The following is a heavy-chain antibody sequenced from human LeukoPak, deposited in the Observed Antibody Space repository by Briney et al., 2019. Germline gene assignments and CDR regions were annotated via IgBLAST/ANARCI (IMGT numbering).Heavy chain of an antibody. CDR1: GDSINSHD. CDR3: ARQIATLGWVNWFDP. CDR2: VLRSGSA. D-gene: IGHD6-6*01. Sequence: SETLSLTCTVSGDSINSHDWSWLRQSPDKRLEWIGYVLRSGSAIYNPPLQSRVTISLDTPRNQFSLKLTSVTAADTAVYYCARQIATLGWVNWFDPWGQGTLVTVSS. V-gene: IGHV4-59*11. J-gene: IGHJ5*02.